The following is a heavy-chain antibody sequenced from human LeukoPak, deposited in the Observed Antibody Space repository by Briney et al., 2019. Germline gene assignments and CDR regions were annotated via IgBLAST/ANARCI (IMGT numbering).Heavy chain of an antibody. CDR1: GFTFSSYA. V-gene: IGHV3-23*01. CDR3: AKGITRGTPYYFDY. Sequence: PGGSLRLSCAASGFTFSSYAMSWVRQAPGKGLEWVSAISGSGSSTYSADSVKGRFTISRDNSKNTLYLQMNSLRAEDTAVYYCAKGITRGTPYYFDYWGQGTLVIVSS. J-gene: IGHJ4*02. D-gene: IGHD1-1*01. CDR2: ISGSGSST.